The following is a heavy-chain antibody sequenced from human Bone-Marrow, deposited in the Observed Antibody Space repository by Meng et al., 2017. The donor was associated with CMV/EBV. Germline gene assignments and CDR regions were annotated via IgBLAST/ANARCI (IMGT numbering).Heavy chain of an antibody. Sequence: SETLSLTCAVYGGSFSDYYWSWIRQPPGKGLEWIGEINHSGSTNYNPSLKSRVTISVDTSKNQFSLKLSSVTAADTAVYYCARRSTVRFLGAFDIWGQGTMVTVSS. V-gene: IGHV4-34*01. J-gene: IGHJ3*02. CDR2: INHSGST. CDR3: ARRSTVRFLGAFDI. D-gene: IGHD3-3*01. CDR1: GGSFSDYY.